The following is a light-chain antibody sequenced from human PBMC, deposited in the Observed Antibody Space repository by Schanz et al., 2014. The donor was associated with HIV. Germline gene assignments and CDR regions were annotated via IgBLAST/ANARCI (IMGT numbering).Light chain of an antibody. CDR1: SSDVGGYNY. V-gene: IGLV2-14*03. CDR3: SSFADGHKLL. J-gene: IGLJ3*02. Sequence: QSALTQPASVSGSPGQSITIPCTGTSSDVGGYNYVAWYQQHPGKAPKLMIYDVSDRPSGVSNRFSGSKSGNTASLTISGLQAEDEADYYCSSFADGHKLLFGGGTKLTVL. CDR2: DVS.